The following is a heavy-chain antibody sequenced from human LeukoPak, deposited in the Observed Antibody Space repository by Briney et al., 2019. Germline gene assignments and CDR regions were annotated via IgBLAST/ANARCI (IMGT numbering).Heavy chain of an antibody. CDR2: FDPEDGET. V-gene: IGHV1-24*01. J-gene: IGHJ4*02. CDR1: GYTLTELS. Sequence: ASVEVSCKVSGYTLTELSMHWVRQAPGKGLEWMGGFDPEDGETIYAQKFQGRVTMTEDTSTDTAYMELSSLRSEDTAVYYCAGCSSTSCFYFDYWGQGTLVTVSS. CDR3: AGCSSTSCFYFDY. D-gene: IGHD2-2*01.